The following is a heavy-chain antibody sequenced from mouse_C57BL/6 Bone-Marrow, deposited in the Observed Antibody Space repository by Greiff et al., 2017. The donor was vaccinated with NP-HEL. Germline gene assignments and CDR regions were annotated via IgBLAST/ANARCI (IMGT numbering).Heavy chain of an antibody. D-gene: IGHD1-1*01. Sequence: QVQLKQSGAELARPGASVKLSCKASGYTFTSYGISWVKQRTGQGLEWIGEIYPRSGNTYYNEKFKGKATLTADKSSSTAYMELRSLTSEDSAVYFCAFFITTVVAHYAMDYWGQGTSVTVSS. CDR2: IYPRSGNT. CDR1: GYTFTSYG. V-gene: IGHV1-81*01. CDR3: AFFITTVVAHYAMDY. J-gene: IGHJ4*01.